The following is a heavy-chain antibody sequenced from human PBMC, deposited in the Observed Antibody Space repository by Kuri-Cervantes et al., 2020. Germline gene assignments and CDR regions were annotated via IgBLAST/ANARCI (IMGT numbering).Heavy chain of an antibody. CDR2: INWNGGST. V-gene: IGHV3-20*04. J-gene: IGHJ6*03. Sequence: GESLKISCAASGFTFDDYGMSWVRQAPGKGLEWVSGINWNGGSTGYADSVKGRFTISRDNAKNSLFLQMNSLRADDTAVYYCARDPIAVAGTDYMDVWGKGTTVTVSS. CDR1: GFTFDDYG. D-gene: IGHD6-19*01. CDR3: ARDPIAVAGTDYMDV.